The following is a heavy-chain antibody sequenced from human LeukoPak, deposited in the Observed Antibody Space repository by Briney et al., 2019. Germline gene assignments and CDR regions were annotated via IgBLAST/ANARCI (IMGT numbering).Heavy chain of an antibody. D-gene: IGHD1-26*01. CDR2: ISYDGINK. CDR1: GFSLSSKV. J-gene: IGHJ4*02. V-gene: IGHV3-30*04. CDR3: ARSFVSETYFYYFDY. Sequence: GRSLRLSCAVSGFSLSSKVVHWVRQVPGKGLEWLAVISYDGINKYYADSVKGRFTIARDTSKNTLFLQMNSLRAEDTAVYYCARSFVSETYFYYFDYWGRGTLVTVSP.